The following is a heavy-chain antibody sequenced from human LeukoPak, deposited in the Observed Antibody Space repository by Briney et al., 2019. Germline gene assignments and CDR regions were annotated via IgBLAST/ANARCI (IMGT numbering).Heavy chain of an antibody. CDR1: GFTFSYAW. CDR2: IKSKTDGGTT. CDR3: VTEFRDSSGWWGAFDV. V-gene: IGHV3-15*01. Sequence: GGSLGLSCAASGFTFSYAWMSCVRLAPGKGLEWVGRIKSKTDGGTTDCAAPVRGRFAISRDDSKSTLYLQMNSLKTEDTAVYFCVTEFRDSSGWWGAFDVWGQGTMVTVSS. D-gene: IGHD6-19*01. J-gene: IGHJ3*01.